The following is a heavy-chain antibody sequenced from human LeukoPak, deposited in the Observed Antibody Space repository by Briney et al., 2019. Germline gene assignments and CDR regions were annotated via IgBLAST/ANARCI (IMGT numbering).Heavy chain of an antibody. J-gene: IGHJ5*02. V-gene: IGHV1-2*02. CDR3: ARDFVSYYDFWSGSYNWFDP. D-gene: IGHD3-3*01. CDR1: GYTFTGYY. CDR2: INPNSGGT. Sequence: ASVKVSCKASGYTFTGYYMHWVRQAPGQGLEWMGWINPNSGGTNYAQKLQGRVTMTTDTSTSTAYMELRSLRSDDTAVYYCARDFVSYYDFWSGSYNWFDPWGQGTLVTVSS.